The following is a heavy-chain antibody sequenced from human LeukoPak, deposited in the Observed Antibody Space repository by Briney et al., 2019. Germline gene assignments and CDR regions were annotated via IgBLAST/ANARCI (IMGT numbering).Heavy chain of an antibody. CDR3: ARGTYYYDSSGYCFDY. CDR2: IYTSGST. D-gene: IGHD3-22*01. Sequence: SETLSLTCTVSGGSISSGSYYWSWIRQPAGKGLEWLGRIYTSGSTNYNPSLKSRVTISVDTSKNQFSLKLSSVTAADTAVYYCARGTYYYDSSGYCFDYWGQGTLVTVSS. J-gene: IGHJ4*02. CDR1: GGSISSGSYY. V-gene: IGHV4-61*02.